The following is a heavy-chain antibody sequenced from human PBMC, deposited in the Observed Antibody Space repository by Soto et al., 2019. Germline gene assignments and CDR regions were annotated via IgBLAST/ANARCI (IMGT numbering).Heavy chain of an antibody. D-gene: IGHD2-21*02. CDR1: GYTFTSYG. CDR3: TRAYGGNSIGWFDP. Sequence: ASVKVSCKASGYTFTSYGISWMRQAPGQGLEWMGWISAYNGNTNYAQKLQGRVTMTTDTSTSTAYMELRSLRSDDTAVYYCTRAYGGNSIGWFDPWGQGTLVTVSS. V-gene: IGHV1-18*04. J-gene: IGHJ5*02. CDR2: ISAYNGNT.